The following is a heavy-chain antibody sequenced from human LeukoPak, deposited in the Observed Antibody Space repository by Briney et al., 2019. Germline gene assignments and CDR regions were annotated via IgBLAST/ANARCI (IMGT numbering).Heavy chain of an antibody. J-gene: IGHJ4*02. CDR1: GGTFSSYA. CDR2: IIPIFGTA. Sequence: SVTVSCKASGGTFSSYAISWVRQAPGQGLEWMGGIIPIFGTANYAQKFQGRVTITADESTSTAYMELSSLRSEDTAVYYCARLYSSGSKEDYWGQGTLVTVSS. V-gene: IGHV1-69*13. D-gene: IGHD6-19*01. CDR3: ARLYSSGSKEDY.